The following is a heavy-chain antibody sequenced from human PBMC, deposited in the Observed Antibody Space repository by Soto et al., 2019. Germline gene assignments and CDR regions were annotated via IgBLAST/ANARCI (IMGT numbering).Heavy chain of an antibody. V-gene: IGHV4-39*01. D-gene: IGHD3-3*01. CDR1: GASISTSSDF. CDR2: VYQSGTT. CDR3: ARITIFGVVIIVDGMDV. Sequence: PSETLSLTCSVSGASISTSSDFWGWIRQAPGKGLEWIGNVYQSGTTRLNPSLKSRVSIFVDRSKNQFSLKLSSVTAADTAVYYCARITIFGVVIIVDGMDVWGQGTTVTVSS. J-gene: IGHJ6*02.